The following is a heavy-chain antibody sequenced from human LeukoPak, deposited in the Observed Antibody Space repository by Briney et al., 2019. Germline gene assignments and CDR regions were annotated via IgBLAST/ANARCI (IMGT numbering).Heavy chain of an antibody. CDR3: ARAAYYGSGLTNWFDP. Sequence: SETLSLTCTVSGGSISSGGYYWRCIRQHPGKGLECIGYSYYSGSTYNNPSVKSRVTLSVDTSKNQFSLKLSPVTAADTAVNYCARAAYYGSGLTNWFDPWGQGTLVTVSS. CDR2: SYYSGST. V-gene: IGHV4-31*03. CDR1: GGSISSGGYY. D-gene: IGHD3-10*01. J-gene: IGHJ5*02.